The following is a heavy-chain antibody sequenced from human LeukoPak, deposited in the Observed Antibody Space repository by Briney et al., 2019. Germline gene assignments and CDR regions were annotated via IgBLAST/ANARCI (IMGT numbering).Heavy chain of an antibody. CDR3: AKATRRDGYNPYYFDY. J-gene: IGHJ4*02. CDR2: ISGSGGST. CDR1: GFTFSSYA. V-gene: IGHV3-23*01. D-gene: IGHD5-24*01. Sequence: GGSLRLSCAASGFTFSSYAMSWVRQAPGKGLEWVSAISGSGGSTYYADSVKGRFTISRDNSKNTLYLQMNSLRAEDTAVYYRAKATRRDGYNPYYFDYWGQGTLVTVSS.